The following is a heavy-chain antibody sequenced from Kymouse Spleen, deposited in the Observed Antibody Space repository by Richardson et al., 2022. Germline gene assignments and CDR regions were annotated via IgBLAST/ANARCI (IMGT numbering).Heavy chain of an antibody. CDR1: GGSFSGYY. J-gene: IGHJ4*02. CDR3: ARGRGYCSSTSCYPFDY. V-gene: IGHV4-34*01. CDR2: INHSGST. Sequence: QVQLQQWGAGLLKPSETLSLTCAVYGGSFSGYYWSWIRQPPGKGLEWIGEINHSGSTNYNPSLKSRVTISVDTSKNQFSLKLSSVTAADTAVYYCARGRGYCSSTSCYPFDYWGQGTLVTVSS. D-gene: IGHD2-2*02.